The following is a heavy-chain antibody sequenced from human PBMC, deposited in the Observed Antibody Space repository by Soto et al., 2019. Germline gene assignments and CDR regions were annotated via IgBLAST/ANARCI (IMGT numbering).Heavy chain of an antibody. Sequence: GGSLRLSCAASGFSFGSYWMHWVRQAPGKGLVWVSRISSDGSTTYADSVRGRFTISRDNRRNTLYLQLNSLRAEDTALYYCARDWDNTFIFDYWGQGALVTVS. V-gene: IGHV3-74*01. CDR2: ISSDGST. CDR1: GFSFGSYW. J-gene: IGHJ4*02. D-gene: IGHD1-26*01. CDR3: ARDWDNTFIFDY.